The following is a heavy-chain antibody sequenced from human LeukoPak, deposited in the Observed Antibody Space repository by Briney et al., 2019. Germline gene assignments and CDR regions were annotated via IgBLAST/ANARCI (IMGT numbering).Heavy chain of an antibody. Sequence: AGGSLRLSCAASGFTFSSYAMSWVRQAPGKGLEWVSAISGSGGSTYYADSVKGRFTISRDNSENTLYLQMSSLRVEDTAVYYCAKDRSGYDYYGQYYFDYWGLGTLVTVSS. CDR2: ISGSGGST. V-gene: IGHV3-23*01. CDR1: GFTFSSYA. CDR3: AKDRSGYDYYGQYYFDY. D-gene: IGHD5-12*01. J-gene: IGHJ4*02.